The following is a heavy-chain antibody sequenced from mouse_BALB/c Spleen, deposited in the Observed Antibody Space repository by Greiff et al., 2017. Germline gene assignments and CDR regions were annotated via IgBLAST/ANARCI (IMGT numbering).Heavy chain of an antibody. D-gene: IGHD1-2*01. J-gene: IGHJ2*01. CDR3: ARVLRLLFDY. V-gene: IGHV7-3*02. Sequence: DVKLVESGGGLVQPGGSLRLSCATSGFTFTDYYMSWVRQPPGKALEWLGFIRNKANGYTTEYSASVKGRFTISRDNSQSILYLQMNTLRAEDSATYYCARVLRLLFDYWGQGTTLTVSS. CDR1: GFTFTDYY. CDR2: IRNKANGYTT.